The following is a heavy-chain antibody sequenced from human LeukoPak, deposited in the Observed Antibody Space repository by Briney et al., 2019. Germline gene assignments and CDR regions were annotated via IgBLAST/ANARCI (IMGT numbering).Heavy chain of an antibody. J-gene: IGHJ4*02. V-gene: IGHV4-59*08. CDR3: ARRATMLAGGYFDY. Sequence: SETLSLTCTVSGGSISSYYWSWIRQPPGKGLEWIGYIYYSGSTNYNPSLKSRVTVSVDTSKNQFSLRLSSVTAADTAVYYRARRATMLAGGYFDYWGQGTLVSVSS. CDR1: GGSISSYY. D-gene: IGHD5-12*01. CDR2: IYYSGST.